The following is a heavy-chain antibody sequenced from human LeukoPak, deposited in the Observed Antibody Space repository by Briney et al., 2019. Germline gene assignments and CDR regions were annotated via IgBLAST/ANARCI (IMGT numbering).Heavy chain of an antibody. CDR3: ARTYDFWSGYLKELTFDY. CDR1: GGSISSYY. Sequence: SETLSLTCTVSGGSISSYYWSWLRQPPGKGLEWIGNIYYSGSTNYNPSLKSRVTISVDTSKNQFSLKLSSVTAADTAVYYCARTYDFWSGYLKELTFDYWGQGTLVTVSS. V-gene: IGHV4-59*08. CDR2: IYYSGST. D-gene: IGHD3-3*01. J-gene: IGHJ4*02.